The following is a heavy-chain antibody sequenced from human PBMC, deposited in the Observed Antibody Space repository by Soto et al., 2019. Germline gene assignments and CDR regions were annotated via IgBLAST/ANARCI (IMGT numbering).Heavy chain of an antibody. CDR2: SIPIFPTP. CDR3: ARDKDRRQLGGNYCYAMDV. CDR1: GGTFGNSA. Sequence: QVQLVQSGAEVKKPGSSVTVSCKASGGTFGNSAISWVRQAPGQGLEWMGGSIPIFPTPNYAKKFQDRVTITPDESTSTAQMELTSLRSEDTAVYYCARDKDRRQLGGNYCYAMDVWGQGTTVTVSS. D-gene: IGHD3-3*02. J-gene: IGHJ6*02. V-gene: IGHV1-69*05.